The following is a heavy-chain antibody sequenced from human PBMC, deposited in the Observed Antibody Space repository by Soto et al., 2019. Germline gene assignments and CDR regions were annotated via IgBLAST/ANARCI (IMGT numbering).Heavy chain of an antibody. Sequence: VQLVQSGAEVKRPGASVKVSCKASGYTFTSYGISGVRQAPGQGLEWMGWLSAYNGNPNYAQKLQGRVNMTTVRATSTAHIELRSLSSDDTAVYNCARDRPSLLLGATPYYGMDVWGQGTTVTVSS. CDR3: ARDRPSLLLGATPYYGMDV. D-gene: IGHD1-26*01. CDR2: LSAYNGNP. V-gene: IGHV1-18*01. J-gene: IGHJ6*02. CDR1: GYTFTSYG.